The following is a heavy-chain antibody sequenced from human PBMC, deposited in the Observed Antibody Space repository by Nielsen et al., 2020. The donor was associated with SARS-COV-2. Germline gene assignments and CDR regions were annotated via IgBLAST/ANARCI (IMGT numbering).Heavy chain of an antibody. CDR3: ATVYSSSSYYYYYGMDV. V-gene: IGHV7-4-1*02. D-gene: IGHD6-6*01. J-gene: IGHJ6*02. CDR2: INTNTGNP. CDR1: GYTFTSYA. Sequence: ASVKVSCKASGYTFTSYAMNWVRQAPGQGLEWMGWINTNTGNPTYAQGFTGRFVFSLDTSVSTAYLQISSLKAEDTAVYYCATVYSSSSYYYYYGMDVWGQGTTVTVSS.